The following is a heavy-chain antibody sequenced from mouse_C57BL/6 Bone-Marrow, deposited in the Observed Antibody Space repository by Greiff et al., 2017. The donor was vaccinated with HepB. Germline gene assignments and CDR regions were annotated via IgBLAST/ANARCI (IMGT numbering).Heavy chain of an antibody. V-gene: IGHV5-12*01. CDR3: ASLGFDY. D-gene: IGHD4-1*01. CDR2: ISNGGGST. Sequence: EVQLVESGGGLVQPGGSLKLSCAASGFTFSDYYMYWVRQTPEKRLEWVAYISNGGGSTYYPDTVKGRFTISRDNSKNTLYLQISRLTSEDTAMYDCASLGFDYWGQGTTLTVSA. J-gene: IGHJ2*01. CDR1: GFTFSDYY.